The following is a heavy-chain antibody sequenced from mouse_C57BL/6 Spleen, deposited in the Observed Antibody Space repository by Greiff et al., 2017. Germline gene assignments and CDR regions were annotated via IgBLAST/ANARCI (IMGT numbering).Heavy chain of an antibody. D-gene: IGHD1-1*01. CDR2: LWSGGST. J-gene: IGHJ2*01. Sequence: VQLQQSGPGLVQPSQSLSITCTVSGFSLTRYGVHWVRQPPGTGLEWLGVLWSGGSTDYNAAFISRLSISKDNSKSQVFFKMTSLQADATAIYYCAKNDYYDVYFDYWGQGTTLTVSS. CDR3: AKNDYYDVYFDY. V-gene: IGHV2-4*01. CDR1: GFSLTRYG.